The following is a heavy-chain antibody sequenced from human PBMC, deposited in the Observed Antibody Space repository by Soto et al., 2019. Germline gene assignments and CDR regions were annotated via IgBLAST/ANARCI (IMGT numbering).Heavy chain of an antibody. Sequence: EVQLLESGGGLVQPGGSLRLSCATSGFTFSSYAMSWVRQPPGKGLEWVSVISGSGGSTYYADSVKGRFTISRDNSKNTLYLQMNSLRAEDTAVYSCAKDRYYDSSGYYGYWGQGTLVTVSS. J-gene: IGHJ4*02. D-gene: IGHD3-22*01. CDR2: ISGSGGST. V-gene: IGHV3-23*01. CDR3: AKDRYYDSSGYYGY. CDR1: GFTFSSYA.